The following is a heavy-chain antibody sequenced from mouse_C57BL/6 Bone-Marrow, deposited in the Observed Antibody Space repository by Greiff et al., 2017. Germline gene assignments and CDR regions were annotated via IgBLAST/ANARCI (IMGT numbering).Heavy chain of an antibody. V-gene: IGHV1-69*01. CDR3: ARLVRYYFDY. J-gene: IGHJ2*01. CDR1: GYTFTSYW. D-gene: IGHD2-1*01. Sequence: QVQLQQPGAELVMPGASVKLSCKASGYTFTSYWMHWVKQRPGQGLEWIGEIYPSDSYTNYNQKFKGKSTLTVDKSSSTAYMQLSSLTSEDSAVYYCARLVRYYFDYWGQGTTLTVSS. CDR2: IYPSDSYT.